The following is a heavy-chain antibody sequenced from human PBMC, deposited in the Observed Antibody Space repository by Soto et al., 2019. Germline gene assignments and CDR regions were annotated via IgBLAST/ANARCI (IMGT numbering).Heavy chain of an antibody. J-gene: IGHJ4*02. V-gene: IGHV4-39*01. CDR1: DGSMNSDSSY. CDR2: INHSGST. Sequence: SETLSLTCRVSDGSMNSDSSYWGWIRQPPGKGLEWIGVINHSGSTYHNLSLKGRVTMSVDASRNQFSLKLTSMTAADTAVYYCARLGGYVSVGYYYLWDSWGQGALVTVSS. CDR3: ARLGGYVSVGYYYLWDS. D-gene: IGHD3-22*01.